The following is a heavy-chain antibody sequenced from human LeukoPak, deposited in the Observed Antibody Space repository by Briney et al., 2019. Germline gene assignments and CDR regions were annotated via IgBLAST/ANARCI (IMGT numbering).Heavy chain of an antibody. Sequence: ASVKVSCKASGGTFSSYTISWVRQAPGQGLEWMGRIIPILGIANYAQKFQGRVTITADKSTSTAYMELSSLRSEDTAVYYCARLRGYDYPGGYWGQGTLVTVSS. CDR1: GGTFSSYT. J-gene: IGHJ4*02. CDR3: ARLRGYDYPGGY. D-gene: IGHD5-12*01. V-gene: IGHV1-69*02. CDR2: IIPILGIA.